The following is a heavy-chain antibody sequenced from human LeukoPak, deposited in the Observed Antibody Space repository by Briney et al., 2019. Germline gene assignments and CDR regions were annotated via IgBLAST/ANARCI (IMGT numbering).Heavy chain of an antibody. CDR3: ARDRTTNSWGNLYYYGMDV. Sequence: GGSLRLSCAASGFTFRSYEMNWVRQAPGKGLEWVSYISSSGSTIYYADSVKGRFTISRDNAKNSLYLQMNSLRAEDTAVYYCARDRTTNSWGNLYYYGMDVWGQGTTVTASS. V-gene: IGHV3-48*03. CDR2: ISSSGSTI. D-gene: IGHD4-23*01. CDR1: GFTFRSYE. J-gene: IGHJ6*02.